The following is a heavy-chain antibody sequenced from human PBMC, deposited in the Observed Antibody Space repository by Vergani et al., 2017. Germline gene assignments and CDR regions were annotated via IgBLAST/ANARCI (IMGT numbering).Heavy chain of an antibody. CDR3: ARHISVVRPSSMTAFDY. J-gene: IGHJ4*02. CDR2: VFYGGRT. CDR1: GDSISTSSYA. V-gene: IGHV4-39*01. D-gene: IGHD2-21*01. Sequence: QMQLQESGPGLVKPSETLSLSCTVSGDSISTSSYAWGWIRQPPGKTLEWIGTVFYGGRTSYNPSLKSRVTLSLDTSKKQISLHLTSVTAADTAVYYCARHISVVRPSSMTAFDYWGQGTLSPSP.